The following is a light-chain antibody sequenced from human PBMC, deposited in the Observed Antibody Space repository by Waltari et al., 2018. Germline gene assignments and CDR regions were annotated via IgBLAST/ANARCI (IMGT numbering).Light chain of an antibody. V-gene: IGLV1-44*01. CDR1: SSNVGSNS. Sequence: QSVLTQPHSASGAPGQRVTISCSGSSSNVGSNSVNWYQQLSGTAPKPLIYNDNQRPSGVPDRFSGSKSGTSASLAISGLQSEDEADYFCATWDDSLNGRVFGGGTKLTVL. CDR3: ATWDDSLNGRV. J-gene: IGLJ3*02. CDR2: NDN.